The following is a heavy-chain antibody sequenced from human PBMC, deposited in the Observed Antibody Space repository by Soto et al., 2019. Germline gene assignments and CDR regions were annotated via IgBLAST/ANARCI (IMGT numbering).Heavy chain of an antibody. CDR3: ARIYGGYYFDY. Sequence: QLQLQESGPGLVKPSETLSLTCTVSGASISSSSYYWGWIRQPPGKGLEWIGTFYYSGSTYYNPSFKSRVTISVDTSKNQFSLKLSSVTAADTAVYYCARIYGGYYFDYWGQGTLVTVSS. J-gene: IGHJ4*02. V-gene: IGHV4-39*01. CDR2: FYYSGST. CDR1: GASISSSSYY. D-gene: IGHD4-17*01.